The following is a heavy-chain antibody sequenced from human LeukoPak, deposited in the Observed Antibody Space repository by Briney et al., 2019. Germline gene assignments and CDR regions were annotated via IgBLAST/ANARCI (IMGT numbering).Heavy chain of an antibody. V-gene: IGHV7-4-1*02. Sequence: ASVTVSCKASGYTFTGYYMHWVRQAPGQGLEWMGWINTNTGSPTYAQGFTGRFVFSLDTSVSTAYLQISSLKAEDAAVYYCARDGSGARRNYFDYWGQGTLVTVSS. CDR1: GYTFTGYY. CDR3: ARDGSGARRNYFDY. J-gene: IGHJ4*02. CDR2: INTNTGSP. D-gene: IGHD3-10*01.